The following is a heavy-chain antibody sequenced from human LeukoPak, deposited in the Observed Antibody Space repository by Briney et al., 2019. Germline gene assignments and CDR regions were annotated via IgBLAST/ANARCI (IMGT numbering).Heavy chain of an antibody. CDR2: IYSGGST. D-gene: IGHD5-24*01. Sequence: PGGSLRLSCAASGFTVSSNYMSWVRQAPGKGLEWVSVIYSGGSTYYADSVKGRFTISRDNSKNTLYLQMNSLRAEDTAVYYCARARDGYIGFDHWGQGTLVTVSS. CDR1: GFTVSSNY. J-gene: IGHJ4*02. CDR3: ARARDGYIGFDH. V-gene: IGHV3-53*01.